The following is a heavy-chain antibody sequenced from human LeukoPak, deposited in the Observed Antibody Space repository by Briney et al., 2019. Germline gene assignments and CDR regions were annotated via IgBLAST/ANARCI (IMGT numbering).Heavy chain of an antibody. V-gene: IGHV3-21*01. J-gene: IGHJ4*02. Sequence: GGSLRLSCAASGFTFSSYTMNWVRQAPGKGLEWVSSISRRSTYIYYADSVKGRFTISRDNAKNSLYLQMNSLRAEDTAVYYCARDANGYSGYDPFDYWGQGTLVTVSS. D-gene: IGHD5-12*01. CDR3: ARDANGYSGYDPFDY. CDR2: ISRRSTYI. CDR1: GFTFSSYT.